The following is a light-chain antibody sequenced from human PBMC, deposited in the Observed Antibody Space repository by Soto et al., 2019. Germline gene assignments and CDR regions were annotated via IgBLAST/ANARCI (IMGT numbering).Light chain of an antibody. CDR1: QTIDTW. V-gene: IGKV1-5*03. J-gene: IGKJ1*01. CDR2: KAT. CDR3: QPCSFFTIT. Sequence: DIKMTQSPSTLSASIGDGVTISCRASQTIDTWLAWYQQKLGKAPKLLIYKATSLQTGGPSRFSGSGAGTEFTLNIISLQPDEFATNNCQPCSFFTITFGKGNQV.